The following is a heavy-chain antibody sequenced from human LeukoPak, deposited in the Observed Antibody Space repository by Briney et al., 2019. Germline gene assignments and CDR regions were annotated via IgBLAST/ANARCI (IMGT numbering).Heavy chain of an antibody. CDR1: GYTFTSYG. D-gene: IGHD3-10*01. Sequence: ASVKVSCKASGYTFTSYGISWVGQAAGQGLEWVGIINPSGGSTSYAQKFQGRVTMTRDTSTSTAYMQVRSLRSDDTAVYYCARDYYGSGSYYDMDAFDIWGQGTMVTVSS. J-gene: IGHJ3*02. CDR3: ARDYYGSGSYYDMDAFDI. V-gene: IGHV1-46*01. CDR2: INPSGGST.